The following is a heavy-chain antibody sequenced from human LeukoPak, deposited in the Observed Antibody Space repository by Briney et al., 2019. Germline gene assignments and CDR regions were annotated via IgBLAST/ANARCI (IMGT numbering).Heavy chain of an antibody. D-gene: IGHD4-11*01. Sequence: ASVKVSCKASGGTFSSYAISWVRQAPGQGLEWMGGIIPIFGTANYAQKFQGRVTITADESASTAYVELSSLRSEDTAVYYCACHDDYQPEYYFDYWGQGTLVTVSS. CDR3: ACHDDYQPEYYFDY. V-gene: IGHV1-69*13. CDR1: GGTFSSYA. CDR2: IIPIFGTA. J-gene: IGHJ4*02.